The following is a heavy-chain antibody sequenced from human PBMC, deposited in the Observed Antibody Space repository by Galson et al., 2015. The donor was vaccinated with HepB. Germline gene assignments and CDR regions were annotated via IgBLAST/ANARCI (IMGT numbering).Heavy chain of an antibody. D-gene: IGHD3-10*01. Sequence: SLRLSCAASGFTFSASWMYWVRQAPGKGLVCVSRSNSDGTSTVYADSVKGRFTISRDNAKNTLYLQMNSLRAEDTSIYYCARGSKHYYGSGSYYPILDSWGQGTLVTVSS. CDR3: ARGSKHYYGSGSYYPILDS. CDR2: SNSDGTST. CDR1: GFTFSASW. V-gene: IGHV3-74*01. J-gene: IGHJ4*02.